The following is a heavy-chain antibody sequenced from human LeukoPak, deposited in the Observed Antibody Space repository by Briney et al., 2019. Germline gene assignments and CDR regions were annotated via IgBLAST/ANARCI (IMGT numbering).Heavy chain of an antibody. J-gene: IGHJ4*02. CDR2: INPNSGGT. V-gene: IGHV1-2*02. CDR3: ARDHSGSSWTH. D-gene: IGHD6-13*01. Sequence: ASVKVSCKASGYTFTGYYMHWVRQAPVQGLEWMGWINPNSGGTNYAQKFQGRVTMTRDTSISTAYMGLSRLRSDDTAVYYCARDHSGSSWTHWGQGTLVTVSS. CDR1: GYTFTGYY.